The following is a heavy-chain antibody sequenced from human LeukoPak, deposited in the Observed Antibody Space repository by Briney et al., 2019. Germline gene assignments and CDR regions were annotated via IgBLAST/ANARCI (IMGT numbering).Heavy chain of an antibody. J-gene: IGHJ6*03. D-gene: IGHD2-2*01. CDR3: ARVDTVVVPAAMRYYYYYMDV. CDR2: INPNSGGT. V-gene: IGHV1-2*02. CDR1: GYTFTGYY. Sequence: ASVKVSCKASGYTFTGYYMHWVRQAPGQGLEWMGWINPNSGGTNYAQKFQGSVTMTRDTSISTAYMELSRLRSDDTAVYYCARVDTVVVPAAMRYYYYYMDVWGKGTTVTVSS.